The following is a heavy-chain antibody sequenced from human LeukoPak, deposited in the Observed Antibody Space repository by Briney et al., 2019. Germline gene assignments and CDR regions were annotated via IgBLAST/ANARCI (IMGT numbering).Heavy chain of an antibody. V-gene: IGHV1-46*01. D-gene: IGHD2-2*01. CDR1: GYTFTSYY. CDR2: INPRDGST. Sequence: ASVKVSCTASGYTFTSYYIHWVRQAPGQGLEWMGIINPRDGSTTYAQKFQGRVTMTRDTSTSTVYMDLSSLRSEDTAVYYCARRSCSSSSCYFEYWGQGTLVTVSS. CDR3: ARRSCSSSSCYFEY. J-gene: IGHJ4*02.